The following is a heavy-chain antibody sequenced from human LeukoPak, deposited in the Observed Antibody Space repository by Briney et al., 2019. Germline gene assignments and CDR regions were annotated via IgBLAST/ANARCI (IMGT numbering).Heavy chain of an antibody. Sequence: SETLSLTCTVSGGSISSYYWSWIRQPPGKGLEWIGYIYYSGSTNYNPSLKSRVTISVDTSKNQFSLKLSSVTAADTAVYYCARVGCSSTSCYIGWFDPWGQGTLVTVSS. J-gene: IGHJ5*02. CDR1: GGSISSYY. CDR3: ARVGCSSTSCYIGWFDP. CDR2: IYYSGST. V-gene: IGHV4-59*08. D-gene: IGHD2-2*02.